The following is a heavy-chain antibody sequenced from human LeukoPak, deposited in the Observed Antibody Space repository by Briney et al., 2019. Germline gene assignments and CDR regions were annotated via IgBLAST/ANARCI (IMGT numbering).Heavy chain of an antibody. V-gene: IGHV3-33*01. D-gene: IGHD3-16*02. CDR1: GFTFSTYA. J-gene: IGHJ1*01. CDR3: AREGESRLGELSP. CDR2: IWYDGSEQ. Sequence: GGSLRLSCAASGFTFSTYAIHWVRQAPGKGLEWVAVIWYDGSEQYYADSVKGRFIISRDNSKSTSDLQMNSLRAEDTAVYYCAREGESRLGELSPWGQGTLVTVSA.